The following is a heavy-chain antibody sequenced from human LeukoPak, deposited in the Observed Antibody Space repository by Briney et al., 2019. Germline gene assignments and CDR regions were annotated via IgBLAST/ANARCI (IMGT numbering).Heavy chain of an antibody. V-gene: IGHV1-58*02. CDR2: IVVGSGNT. J-gene: IGHJ4*02. CDR1: GLTFTSSA. Sequence: GASVKVSCKASGLTFTSSAMQWVGQARGESLERIGWIVVGSGNTNYSQKFQERVTITRDMSTSTAYMELSSLRSEDTAVYYCAAPSYSSSWAFDYWGQGTLVTVSS. D-gene: IGHD6-13*01. CDR3: AAPSYSSSWAFDY.